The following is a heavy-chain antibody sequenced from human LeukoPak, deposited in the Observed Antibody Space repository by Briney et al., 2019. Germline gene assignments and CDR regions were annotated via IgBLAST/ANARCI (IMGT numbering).Heavy chain of an antibody. Sequence: PSETLSLTCTVSGGSVSSGSYYWSWIRQPPGKGLEWIGSIYYSGSTYYNPSLKSRVTISVDTSKNQFSLKLSSVTAADTAVYYCSSNWFDPWGQGTLVTVSS. CDR3: SSNWFDP. J-gene: IGHJ5*02. CDR1: GGSVSSGSYY. V-gene: IGHV4-39*01. CDR2: IYYSGST.